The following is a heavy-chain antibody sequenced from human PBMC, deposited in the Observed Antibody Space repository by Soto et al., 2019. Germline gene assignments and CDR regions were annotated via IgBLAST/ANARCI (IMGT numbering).Heavy chain of an antibody. CDR1: GGSFSGYY. Sequence: PSETLSLTCAVYGGSFSGYYWSWIRQPPGKGLEWIGEINHSGSTNYNPSLKSRVTISVDTSKNQFSLKLSSVTAADTAVYYCARGPVAGTLYYYYYGMDVWGQGTTVTVSS. D-gene: IGHD6-19*01. CDR2: INHSGST. V-gene: IGHV4-34*01. J-gene: IGHJ6*02. CDR3: ARGPVAGTLYYYYYGMDV.